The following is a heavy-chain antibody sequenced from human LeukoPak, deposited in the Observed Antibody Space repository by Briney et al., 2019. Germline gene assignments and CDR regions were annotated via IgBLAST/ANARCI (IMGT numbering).Heavy chain of an antibody. Sequence: ASVKVSCKASGGTFSSYAISWVRQAPGQGLEWMGGIIPIFGTANYAQKFQGRVTMTTDTSTSTAYMELRSLRSDDTAVYYCARGGLLWFGELSRMDVWGKGTTVTISS. V-gene: IGHV1-69*05. CDR1: GGTFSSYA. CDR2: IIPIFGTA. CDR3: ARGGLLWFGELSRMDV. J-gene: IGHJ6*03. D-gene: IGHD3-10*01.